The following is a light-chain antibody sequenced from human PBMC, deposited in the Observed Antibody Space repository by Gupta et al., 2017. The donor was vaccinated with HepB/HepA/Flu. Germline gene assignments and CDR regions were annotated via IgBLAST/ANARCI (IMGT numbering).Light chain of an antibody. V-gene: IGLV3-21*03. CDR3: HIWDSSRDHVGV. CDR1: NIGSKS. J-gene: IGLJ2*01. CDR2: DDS. Sequence: SYELSQPPSVSVALGTTATITCGGNNIGSKSVYWYQQKSGQAPVLVVHDDSDRPAGIPERFSGSNSGNTATLTISRVEVGDEADYYCHIWDSSRDHVGVFGGGTELIVL.